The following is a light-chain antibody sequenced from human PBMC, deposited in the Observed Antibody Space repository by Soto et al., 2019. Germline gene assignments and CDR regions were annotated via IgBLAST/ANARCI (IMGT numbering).Light chain of an antibody. CDR3: QQSYSAPIT. Sequence: DIQMTQSPSSLSASVGDRVTITCRASQRISDYLNWYQQKPGEAPKLLIYAASSLQGGVPSRFSGSGSGTDFTLTISSLQPEDFATYYCQQSYSAPITFGQGTRLEIK. CDR2: AAS. CDR1: QRISDY. J-gene: IGKJ5*01. V-gene: IGKV1-39*01.